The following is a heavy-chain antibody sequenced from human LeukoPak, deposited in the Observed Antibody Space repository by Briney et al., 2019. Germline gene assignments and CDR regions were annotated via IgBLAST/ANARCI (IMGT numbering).Heavy chain of an antibody. Sequence: SETLSLTCTVSGGSMSSYYWSWIRQPPGKGLEWIGAIYYSGSTNYNPSLKSRVTISVDTSKNQFSLRLSSVTAADTAVYYCARDHRGYSYGLFDNWGQGTLVTVSS. CDR2: IYYSGST. CDR3: ARDHRGYSYGLFDN. J-gene: IGHJ4*02. CDR1: GGSMSSYY. V-gene: IGHV4-59*01. D-gene: IGHD5-18*01.